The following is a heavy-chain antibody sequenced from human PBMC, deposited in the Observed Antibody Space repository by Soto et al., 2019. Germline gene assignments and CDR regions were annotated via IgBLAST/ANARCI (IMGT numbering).Heavy chain of an antibody. CDR2: ISGSGGST. V-gene: IGHV3-23*01. J-gene: IGHJ4*02. CDR1: GFTFSSYA. CDR3: AKDRNRKPGIAAAGTSDY. D-gene: IGHD6-13*01. Sequence: PGGSLRLSCAASGFTFSSYAMSWVRQAPGKGLEWVSAISGSGGSTYYADSVKGRFTISRDNSKNTLYLQMNSLRAEDAAVYYCAKDRNRKPGIAAAGTSDYWGQGTLVTVSS.